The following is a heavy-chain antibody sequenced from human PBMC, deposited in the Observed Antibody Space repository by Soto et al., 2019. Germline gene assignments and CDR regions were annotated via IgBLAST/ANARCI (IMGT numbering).Heavy chain of an antibody. CDR2: IWYDGSNK. J-gene: IGHJ4*02. Sequence: PGGSLRLTCAASGFTFSSYGMHWVRQAPGKGLEWVAVIWYDGSNKYYADSVKGRFTISRDNSKNTLYLQMNSLRAEDTAVYYCARDLLAVRGGWYGYWGQGTLVTVSS. CDR3: ARDLLAVRGGWYGY. V-gene: IGHV3-33*01. D-gene: IGHD6-19*01. CDR1: GFTFSSYG.